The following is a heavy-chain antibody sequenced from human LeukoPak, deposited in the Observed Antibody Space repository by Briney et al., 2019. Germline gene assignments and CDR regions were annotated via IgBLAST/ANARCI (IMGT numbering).Heavy chain of an antibody. D-gene: IGHD6-6*01. Sequence: PGGSLRLSCAASGFTFSSYAMSWVRQAPGKGLEWVSAISGSGGSTYYADSVKGRFTISRDNPKNTLYLQMNSLRAEDTAVYYCAKVGDSSSSPSYWYFDLWGRGTLVTVSS. CDR2: ISGSGGST. J-gene: IGHJ2*01. CDR3: AKVGDSSSSPSYWYFDL. V-gene: IGHV3-23*01. CDR1: GFTFSSYA.